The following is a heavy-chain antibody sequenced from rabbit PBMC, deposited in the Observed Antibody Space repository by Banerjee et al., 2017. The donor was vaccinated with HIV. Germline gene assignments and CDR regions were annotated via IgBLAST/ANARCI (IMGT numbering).Heavy chain of an antibody. CDR2: IGEGISGDT. CDR3: ARSDASSGWYVFSL. V-gene: IGHV1S40*01. Sequence: QSLEESGGDLVKPGASLTLTCTASGFSFSSGYYMCWVRQAPGKGLEWIACIGEGISGDTYYASWAKGRFTISKTSSTTVTLQMTSLAAADTATYFCARSDASSGWYVFSLWGPGTLVTV. J-gene: IGHJ4*01. CDR1: GFSFSSGYY. D-gene: IGHD4-1*01.